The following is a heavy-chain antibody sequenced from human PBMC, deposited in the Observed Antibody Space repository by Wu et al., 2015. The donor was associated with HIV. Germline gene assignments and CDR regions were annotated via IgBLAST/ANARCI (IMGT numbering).Heavy chain of an antibody. CDR1: GGTFSSYA. CDR2: IIPIFGTA. Sequence: QVQLVQSGAEVKKPGSSVKVSCKASGGTFSSYAISWVRQAPGQGLEWMGGIIPIFGTANYAQKFQGRVTITADESTSTAYMELSSLRSEDTAVYYCAREFETQDAHYYYYMDVWGKGTTVTVSS. V-gene: IGHV1-69*12. CDR3: AREFETQDAHYYYYMDV. J-gene: IGHJ6*03.